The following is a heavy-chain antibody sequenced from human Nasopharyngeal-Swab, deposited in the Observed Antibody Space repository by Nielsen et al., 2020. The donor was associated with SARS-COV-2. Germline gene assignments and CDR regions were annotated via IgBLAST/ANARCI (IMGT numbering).Heavy chain of an antibody. CDR1: GYSFNSYW. J-gene: IGHJ3*02. V-gene: IGHV5-51*01. CDR3: ARHSLYCSSTSCYVSVFDI. Sequence: GESLTISCKGSGYSFNSYWIGWMRQMPGKGLEWMGIIYPGDSDTRYSPSFQGQVTISADKSISTAYLQWSSLKASGTAMYYCARHSLYCSSTSCYVSVFDIWGQGTMVTVSS. D-gene: IGHD2-2*01. CDR2: IYPGDSDT.